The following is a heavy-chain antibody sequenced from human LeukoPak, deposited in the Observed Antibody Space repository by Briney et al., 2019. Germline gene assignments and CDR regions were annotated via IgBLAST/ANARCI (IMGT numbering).Heavy chain of an antibody. CDR2: ISTSGSPI. V-gene: IGHV3-48*03. D-gene: IGHD3-22*01. J-gene: IGHJ4*02. CDR3: ARRGFYDTSGYLFDH. CDR1: GFTSSSYE. Sequence: GGSLRLSCAASGFTSSSYEMNWVRQAPGKGLEWVSYISTSGSPIYYGNSVKGRFTISRDNAKNSLYLQMNSLRAEDTALYYCARRGFYDTSGYLFDHWGQGTLVTVSS.